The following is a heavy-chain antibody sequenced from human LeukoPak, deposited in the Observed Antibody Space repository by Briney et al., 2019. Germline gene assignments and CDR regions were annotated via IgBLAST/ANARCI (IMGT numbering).Heavy chain of an antibody. D-gene: IGHD1-26*01. CDR2: IYNGGST. J-gene: IGHJ4*02. CDR3: AKGGTYGGGADY. Sequence: KPSETLSLTCTVSGYSISSGYYWGWIRQSPGKGLEWIGYIYNGGSTTYSPSLNSRVTISLDTSNNQVSLRLSSVTAADTAVYYCAKGGTYGGGADYWGQGTLVTVSS. CDR1: GYSISSGYY. V-gene: IGHV4-38-2*02.